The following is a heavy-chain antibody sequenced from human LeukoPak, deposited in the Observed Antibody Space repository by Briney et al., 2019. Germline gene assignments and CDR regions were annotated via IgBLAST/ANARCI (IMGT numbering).Heavy chain of an antibody. CDR2: ISYDGSDK. CDR1: GFTFSNYA. CDR3: AKDTQPYATNYDAFDI. J-gene: IGHJ3*02. V-gene: IGHV3-30*04. Sequence: GRSLRLSCAASGFTFSNYAMHWVRQAPGKGLEWVAAISYDGSDKYYADSVKGRFTISRDNSKNTLYLQMNSLRAEDTAVYYCAKDTQPYATNYDAFDIWGQGTMVTVSS. D-gene: IGHD1-1*01.